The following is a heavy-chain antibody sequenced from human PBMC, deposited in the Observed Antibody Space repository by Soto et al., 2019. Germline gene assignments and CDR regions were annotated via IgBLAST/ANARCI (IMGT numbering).Heavy chain of an antibody. CDR3: AKGRTSNWLYNWFDP. J-gene: IGHJ5*02. CDR2: ISGSGGGT. D-gene: IGHD2-2*01. Sequence: GGSLRLSCAASGFTFTSYAMTWVRQAPGKGLEWVSTISGSGGGTFYADSVKGRFTISRDNSKNTLYLQMNSLRVEDTALYYCAKGRTSNWLYNWFDPWGQGTLVTVSS. CDR1: GFTFTSYA. V-gene: IGHV3-23*01.